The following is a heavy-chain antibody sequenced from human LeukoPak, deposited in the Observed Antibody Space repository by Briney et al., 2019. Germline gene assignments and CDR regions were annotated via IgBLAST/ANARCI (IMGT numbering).Heavy chain of an antibody. CDR2: TYYRSKWYN. CDR3: SRSDGASDFDY. CDR1: GDSVSSNRAS. V-gene: IGHV6-1*01. J-gene: IGHJ4*02. Sequence: SQTLSLTCAISGDSVSSNRASWTWIRQSPSRGLEWLGRTYYRSKWYNEYAVSLKSRISINPDTSKNQFSLQLNSVTPEDTAVYYCSRSDGASDFDYWGQGTLVTVSS. D-gene: IGHD5-24*01.